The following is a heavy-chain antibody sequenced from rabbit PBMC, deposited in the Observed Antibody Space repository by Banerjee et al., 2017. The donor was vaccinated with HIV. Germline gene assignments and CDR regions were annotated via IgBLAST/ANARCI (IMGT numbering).Heavy chain of an antibody. Sequence: QSLEESGGDLVKPGASLTLTCTASGFDFSSSSDGMCWVRQAPGKGLEWIACIDAGSSGRTYYATWVNGRLTITRNTNLNTVDLKMTSLTAADTATYFCARRVSSGGYSALNLWGQGTLVTVS. CDR1: GFDFSSSSD. CDR2: IDAGSSGRT. V-gene: IGHV1S40*01. CDR3: ARRVSSGGYSALNL. J-gene: IGHJ4*01. D-gene: IGHD1-1*01.